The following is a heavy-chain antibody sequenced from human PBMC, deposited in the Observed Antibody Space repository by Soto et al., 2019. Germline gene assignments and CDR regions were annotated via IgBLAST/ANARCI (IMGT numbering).Heavy chain of an antibody. CDR1: NYTHTSYG. Sequence: SANVSVTATNYTHTSYGSSWARQAPVQGLEWMGWISAYNGNTNYAQKLQGRVTMTTDTSTSTGYMELRSLRADATAVYYCARGYYYILTGDSQGPPHFDYWGQGTLVTVYS. CDR2: ISAYNGNT. CDR3: ARGYYYILTGDSQGPPHFDY. D-gene: IGHD3-9*01. J-gene: IGHJ4*02. V-gene: IGHV1-18*01.